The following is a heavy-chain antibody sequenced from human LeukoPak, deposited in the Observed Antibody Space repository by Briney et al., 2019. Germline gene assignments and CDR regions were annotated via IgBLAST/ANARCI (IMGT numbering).Heavy chain of an antibody. CDR3: ANCPGPGGVVITCFDY. CDR2: ISGSGGST. J-gene: IGHJ4*02. Sequence: GGSLRLSCAASGFTFSSYAMSWVRQAPGKGLEWVSAISGSGGSTYYADSVKGRFTISRDNSKNTLYLQMNSLRAEDTAVYYCANCPGPGGVVITCFDYWGQGTLVTVSS. D-gene: IGHD3-3*01. CDR1: GFTFSSYA. V-gene: IGHV3-23*01.